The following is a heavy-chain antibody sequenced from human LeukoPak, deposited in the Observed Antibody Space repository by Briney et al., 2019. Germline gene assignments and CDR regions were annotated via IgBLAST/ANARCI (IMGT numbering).Heavy chain of an antibody. CDR2: IYSGGIT. J-gene: IGHJ4*02. CDR3: ARDPSSIAVAGRPFDY. D-gene: IGHD6-19*01. Sequence: GGSLRLSCAASGFTVNDYYMSWVRQAPGKGLEWVSIIYSGGITSYADSVKGRFTISRDNAKNSLYLQMNSLRAEDTAVYYCARDPSSIAVAGRPFDYWGQGTLVTVSS. CDR1: GFTVNDYY. V-gene: IGHV3-66*01.